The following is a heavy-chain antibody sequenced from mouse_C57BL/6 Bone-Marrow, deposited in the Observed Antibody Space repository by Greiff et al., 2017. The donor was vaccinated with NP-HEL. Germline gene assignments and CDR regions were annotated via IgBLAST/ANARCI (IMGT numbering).Heavy chain of an antibody. V-gene: IGHV5-4*01. CDR3: ARDPFDWFAY. CDR2: ISDGGSYT. Sequence: EVKVEESGGGLVKPGGSLKLSCAASGFTFSSYAMSWVRQTPEKRLEWVATISDGGSYTYYPDNVKGRFTISRDNAKNNLYLQMSHLKSEDTAMYYCARDPFDWFAYWGQGTLVTVSA. CDR1: GFTFSSYA. J-gene: IGHJ3*01.